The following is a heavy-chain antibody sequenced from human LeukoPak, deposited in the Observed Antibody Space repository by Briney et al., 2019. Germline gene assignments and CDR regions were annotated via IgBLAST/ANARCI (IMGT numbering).Heavy chain of an antibody. J-gene: IGHJ3*02. CDR3: AKDLVVVPAAIPGTLDAFDI. CDR1: GFTFSSYA. D-gene: IGHD2-2*01. CDR2: ISGSGGST. Sequence: GGSLRLSCAASGFTFSSYAMSWVRQAPGKGLEWVSAISGSGGSTYYADSMKGRFTISRDNSKNTLYLQMNSLRAEDTAVYYCAKDLVVVPAAIPGTLDAFDIWGQGTMVTVSS. V-gene: IGHV3-23*01.